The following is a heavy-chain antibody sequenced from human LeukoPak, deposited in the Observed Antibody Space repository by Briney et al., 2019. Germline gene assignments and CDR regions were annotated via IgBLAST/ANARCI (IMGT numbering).Heavy chain of an antibody. CDR1: GYTFTGYY. Sequence: ASVKVSCKASGYTFTGYYMHWVRQAPGQGLEWMGWINPNSGGTNYAQKFQGRVTFTRNPSISTAYMELSSLRSQDTAVYYCARGASRSFDYWGQGTPVTVSS. J-gene: IGHJ4*02. CDR2: INPNSGGT. CDR3: ARGASRSFDY. V-gene: IGHV1-2*02.